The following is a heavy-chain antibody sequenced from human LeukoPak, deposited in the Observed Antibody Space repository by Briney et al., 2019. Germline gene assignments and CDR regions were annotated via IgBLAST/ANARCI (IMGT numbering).Heavy chain of an antibody. Sequence: PGGSLRLSCAASGFTFSSYAMYWVRQAPGKGLEWVSVIWYDGSNKYYADSVKGRFTISRDNSKNTLYLQMNSLRAEDTAVYYCARESDYGGNPGCFDYWGQGTLVTVSS. J-gene: IGHJ4*02. CDR3: ARESDYGGNPGCFDY. V-gene: IGHV3-33*01. CDR1: GFTFSSYA. D-gene: IGHD4-23*01. CDR2: IWYDGSNK.